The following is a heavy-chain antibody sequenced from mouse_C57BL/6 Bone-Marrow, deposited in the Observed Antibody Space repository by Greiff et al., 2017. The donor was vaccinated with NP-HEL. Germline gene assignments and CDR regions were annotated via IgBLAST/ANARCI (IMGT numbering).Heavy chain of an antibody. D-gene: IGHD2-4*01. CDR3: ARYHYDYPSIDMDD. Sequence: EVMLVESGGGLVQPGGSLSLSCAASGFTFTDYYISWVRQPPGKALEWLGFIRHKANGSTTEYSASVKGRFTISRDNSQSILYLRTNALRAEDRATDYCARYHYDYPSIDMDDWGQGTSVTVSS. CDR2: IRHKANGSTT. V-gene: IGHV7-3*01. J-gene: IGHJ4*01. CDR1: GFTFTDYY.